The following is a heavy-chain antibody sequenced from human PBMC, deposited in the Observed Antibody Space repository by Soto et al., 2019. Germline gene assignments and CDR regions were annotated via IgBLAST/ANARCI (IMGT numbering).Heavy chain of an antibody. Sequence: SQTLSLTCAISGDSVSSNSAARNWIRQSPSRGLEWLGRTYYRSKWYNDYAVSVKSRITINPDTSKNQFSLQLNSVTPEDTAVYYCARDKGEAVAATGYYYYGMDVWGQGTTVTVSS. CDR3: ARDKGEAVAATGYYYYGMDV. D-gene: IGHD6-19*01. J-gene: IGHJ6*02. CDR1: GDSVSSNSAA. CDR2: TYYRSKWYN. V-gene: IGHV6-1*01.